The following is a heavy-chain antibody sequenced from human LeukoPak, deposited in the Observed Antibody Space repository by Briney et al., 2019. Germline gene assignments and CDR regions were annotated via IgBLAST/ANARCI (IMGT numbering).Heavy chain of an antibody. CDR1: GFSFSTYT. V-gene: IGHV3-21*01. CDR2: ISGSSTYI. D-gene: IGHD2-2*01. Sequence: GGSLRLSCAASGFSFSTYTMNWVRQAPGKGLEWVSSISGSSTYIYYADSVRGRFTISRDNAKNSLFLQMSSLRVEDTAVYYCASGYSSRWGQGTLVTVSS. J-gene: IGHJ4*02. CDR3: ASGYSSR.